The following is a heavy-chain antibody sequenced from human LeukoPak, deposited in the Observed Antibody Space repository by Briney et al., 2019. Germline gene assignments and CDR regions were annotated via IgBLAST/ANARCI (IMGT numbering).Heavy chain of an antibody. D-gene: IGHD6-6*01. J-gene: IGHJ4*02. CDR3: ATIGPSIAARPDY. CDR2: IYYSGST. Sequence: SETLSLTCTVSGGSISTSSYYWGWIRQPPGKGLEWIGSIYYSGSTYYNPSPKSRVTMSVDTSKNHFSLKLSSVTAADTAVYYCATIGPSIAARPDYWGQGTLVTVSS. V-gene: IGHV4-39*01. CDR1: GGSISTSSYY.